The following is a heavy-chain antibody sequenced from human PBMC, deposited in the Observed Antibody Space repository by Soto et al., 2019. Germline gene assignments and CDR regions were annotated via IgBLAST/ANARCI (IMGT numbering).Heavy chain of an antibody. Sequence: PGVSLRLSCAASEFTVVDNYMSWVRQAPGKGLEWVSVIYTGGSTYYADSVKARFTISRDNSKNTLSLQMNSLRAEDTAVYYCARGGFRWAFDTWGQGTMVTVSS. V-gene: IGHV3-66*01. J-gene: IGHJ3*02. D-gene: IGHD2-15*01. CDR2: IYTGGST. CDR1: EFTVVDNY. CDR3: ARGGFRWAFDT.